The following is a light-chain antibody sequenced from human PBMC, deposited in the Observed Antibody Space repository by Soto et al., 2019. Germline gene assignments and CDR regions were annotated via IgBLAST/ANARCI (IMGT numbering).Light chain of an antibody. CDR1: QSVSSSY. J-gene: IGKJ1*01. CDR2: GAS. V-gene: IGKV3-15*01. Sequence: EIVLTQSPGTLSLSPGERATLSCRASQSVSSSYLAWYQQKPGQAPRLLIYGASTRATGIPARFSGSGSGTEFTLTISSLQSEDFAVYYCQQYNNWPRTFGQGTKVDNK. CDR3: QQYNNWPRT.